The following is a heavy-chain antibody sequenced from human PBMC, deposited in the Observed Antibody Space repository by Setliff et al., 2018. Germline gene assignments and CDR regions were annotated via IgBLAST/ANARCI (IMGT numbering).Heavy chain of an antibody. V-gene: IGHV4-39*07. CDR2: IYYSGST. Sequence: SETLSLTCTVSGGSISSSSYYWGWIRQPPGKGLEWIGSIYYSGSTYYNPSLKSRVTISVDTSKNQFSLKLSSVTAADTAVYYCARLGGYSYGLFRNWGQGTLVTAPQ. J-gene: IGHJ4*02. CDR1: GGSISSSSYY. D-gene: IGHD5-18*01. CDR3: ARLGGYSYGLFRN.